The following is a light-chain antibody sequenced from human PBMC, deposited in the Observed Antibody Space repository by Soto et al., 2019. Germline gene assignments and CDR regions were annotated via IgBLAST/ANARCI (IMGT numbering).Light chain of an antibody. CDR2: DAS. CDR3: QQSGYSPIT. V-gene: IGKV1-5*01. J-gene: IGKJ5*01. Sequence: DIQMTQSPSTLSASVGDRVTITCRASQSISSWLAWYQQKPGKAPKLLIYDASSLESGVPSRFSGSGSGTDFTLTIYRLEPEDFAVYYCQQSGYSPITFGQGTRLEIK. CDR1: QSISSW.